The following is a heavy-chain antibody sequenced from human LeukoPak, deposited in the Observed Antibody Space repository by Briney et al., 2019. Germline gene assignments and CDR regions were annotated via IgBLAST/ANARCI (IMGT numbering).Heavy chain of an antibody. D-gene: IGHD2/OR15-2a*01. CDR3: ARERTTIVSGTTIGAY. Sequence: GGSLRLPCSASGFTFSSYEMNWVRQAPGKGLEWISYITGSGDTIYYADSVKGRFTIPRDNAKNSLFLQMNSLTADDTAVYYCARERTTIVSGTTIGAYWGQGTLVTVSS. J-gene: IGHJ4*02. CDR1: GFTFSSYE. CDR2: ITGSGDTI. V-gene: IGHV3-48*03.